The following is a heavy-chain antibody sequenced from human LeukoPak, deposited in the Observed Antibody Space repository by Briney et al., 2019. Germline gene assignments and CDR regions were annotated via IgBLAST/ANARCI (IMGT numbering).Heavy chain of an antibody. D-gene: IGHD6-19*01. V-gene: IGHV4-34*01. Sequence: SETLSLTCAVDGGSFSDCYWSWIRQPPGKGLEWIGEINHSGSTNYNPSLKSRVTMSVDTSKNQFSLKLSSVTAADTAVYYCASSSSGWFWNYWGQGTLVTVSS. CDR2: INHSGST. CDR1: GGSFSDCY. CDR3: ASSSSGWFWNY. J-gene: IGHJ4*02.